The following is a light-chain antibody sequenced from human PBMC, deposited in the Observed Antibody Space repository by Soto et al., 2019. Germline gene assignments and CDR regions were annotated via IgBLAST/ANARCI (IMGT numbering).Light chain of an antibody. CDR1: SSNIGDNY. CDR2: RNN. V-gene: IGLV1-47*01. J-gene: IGLJ1*01. Sequence: QSVLTQPPSASGTPGQRVTISCSGRSSNIGDNYVYWYQQFPGTAPKLLIYRNNQRPSGVPDRFSGSKSGTSASLAISGLQPEDEADYYCAAWDDSLNALFGTGTKLTVL. CDR3: AAWDDSLNAL.